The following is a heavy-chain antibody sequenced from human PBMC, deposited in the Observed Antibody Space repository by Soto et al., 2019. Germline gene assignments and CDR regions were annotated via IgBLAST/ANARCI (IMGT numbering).Heavy chain of an antibody. CDR2: IYNTDDT. D-gene: IGHD2-21*01. V-gene: IGHV3-53*01. CDR3: GSTAGYFYFGMAV. J-gene: IGHJ6*02. Sequence: GGSLRLSCAASGFIVSSRYMSWVRQAPGKGLEWVSGIYNTDDTYYADSVRGRFTISRDNSKNTLFLQMNSLRVEDTAVYYCGSTAGYFYFGMAVWGLGTTVTVSS. CDR1: GFIVSSRY.